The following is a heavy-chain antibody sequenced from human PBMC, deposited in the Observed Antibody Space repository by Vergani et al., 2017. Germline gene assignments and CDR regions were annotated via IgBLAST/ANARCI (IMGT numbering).Heavy chain of an antibody. J-gene: IGHJ4*02. Sequence: QVQLQQWGAGLLKPSETLSLTCAVYGGSFSGYYWSWIRQPPGKGLEWIGEINHSGSPNYNPSLKSRVTISVDTSKNQFSLKLSSVTAADTAVYYCARGRGYCSSTSCYQDYWGQGTLVTVSS. V-gene: IGHV4-34*01. CDR2: INHSGSP. CDR3: ARGRGYCSSTSCYQDY. CDR1: GGSFSGYY. D-gene: IGHD2-2*01.